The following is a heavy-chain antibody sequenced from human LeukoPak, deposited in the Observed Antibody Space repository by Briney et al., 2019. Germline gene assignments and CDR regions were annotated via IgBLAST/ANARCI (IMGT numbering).Heavy chain of an antibody. J-gene: IGHJ6*03. CDR2: IYYSGST. Sequence: PSETLSLTCTVSGHSISSGYYWGWIRPPPGKGLEWIGYIYYSGSTYYNPSLRSRVTISVDTSKNQFSLKLSSVTAADTAVYYCARSSEGRYYYDSSGFSYYYYYMDVWGKGTTVTISS. D-gene: IGHD3-22*01. CDR1: GHSISSGYY. V-gene: IGHV4-61*01. CDR3: ARSSEGRYYYDSSGFSYYYYYMDV.